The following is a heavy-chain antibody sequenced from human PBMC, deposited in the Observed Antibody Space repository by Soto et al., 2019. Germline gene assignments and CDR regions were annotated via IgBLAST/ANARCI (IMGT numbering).Heavy chain of an antibody. CDR1: GGTGSSND. D-gene: IGHD1-26*01. CDR2: IYSGGST. J-gene: IGHJ3*02. V-gene: IGHV3-53*01. CDR3: ARGPRPGIVGAFDI. Sequence: VGSLRLSWAAAGGTGSSNDMSCVRQAPGKGLEWVSVIYSGGSTYYADSVKGRFTISRDNSKNTLYLQMNSLRAEDTAVYYCARGPRPGIVGAFDIWGQGTMVTVSS.